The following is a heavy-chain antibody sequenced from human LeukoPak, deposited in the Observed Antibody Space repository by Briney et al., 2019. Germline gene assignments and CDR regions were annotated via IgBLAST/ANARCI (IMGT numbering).Heavy chain of an antibody. J-gene: IGHJ4*02. CDR1: GFTVSSNY. CDR3: ARGVAAPYFDD. D-gene: IGHD6-13*01. CDR2: IYSGGST. Sequence: GGSLRLSCAASGFTVSSNYMSWVRQAPGKGLEWVSVIYSGGSTYYADSVKGRFTISRDNSKNTLYLQMNSLRAEDTAVYYCARGVAAPYFDDWGQGTLVTVSS. V-gene: IGHV3-66*01.